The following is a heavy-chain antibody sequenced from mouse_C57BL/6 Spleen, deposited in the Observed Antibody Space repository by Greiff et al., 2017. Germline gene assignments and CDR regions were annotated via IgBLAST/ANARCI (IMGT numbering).Heavy chain of an antibody. Sequence: EVMLVESGGGLVKPGGSLKLSCAASGFTFSDYGMHWVRQAPEKGLEWVAYISSGSSTIYYADTVKGRFTISRDNAKNTLFLQMTSLRSEDTAMYYCARAIYYDYDDYAMDYWGQGTSVTVSS. CDR1: GFTFSDYG. D-gene: IGHD2-4*01. CDR2: ISSGSSTI. CDR3: ARAIYYDYDDYAMDY. V-gene: IGHV5-17*01. J-gene: IGHJ4*01.